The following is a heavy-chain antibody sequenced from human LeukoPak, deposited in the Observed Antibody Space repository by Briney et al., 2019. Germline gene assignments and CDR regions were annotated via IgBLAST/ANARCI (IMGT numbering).Heavy chain of an antibody. D-gene: IGHD6-13*01. Sequence: ASVNVSCKPSLYTFTSYYMHSVRHAPEQGLERIGIINPSGGSTSYAQKLQGRVTMTRDTSTSPVYLELSSLTSEDTAVYYCARPGGDNNSWYPFDYWGQGTLVTVSS. CDR1: LYTFTSYY. CDR2: INPSGGST. CDR3: ARPGGDNNSWYPFDY. V-gene: IGHV1-46*01. J-gene: IGHJ4*02.